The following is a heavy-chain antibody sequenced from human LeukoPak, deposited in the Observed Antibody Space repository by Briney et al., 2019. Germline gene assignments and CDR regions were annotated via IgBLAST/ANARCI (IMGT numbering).Heavy chain of an antibody. CDR1: GFAFSDYS. V-gene: IGHV3-21*01. Sequence: GGSLRLSCAASGFAFSDYSMHWVRQAPGKGLEWVSTISRSSTYKYYADSVKGRFTISRDNAKNSLYLQMNSLRAEDTAVYYCARDFGYGGNTNFFYWGQGTLVTVSS. CDR2: ISRSSTYK. J-gene: IGHJ4*02. CDR3: ARDFGYGGNTNFFY. D-gene: IGHD4-23*01.